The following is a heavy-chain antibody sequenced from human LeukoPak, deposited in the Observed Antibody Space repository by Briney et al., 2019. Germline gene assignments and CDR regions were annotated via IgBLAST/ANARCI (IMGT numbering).Heavy chain of an antibody. CDR3: ARMSGSYSRDDY. CDR1: GYIFTIYG. J-gene: IGHJ4*02. Sequence: ASVTVSFTASGYIFTIYGISWVRQAPGQGQEGMGWISAYNGNTNYAQKLQGRVTMTTDTSTSIAYMELRSLRSDDTAVYYCARMSGSYSRDDYWGQGTLVTVSS. V-gene: IGHV1-18*01. CDR2: ISAYNGNT. D-gene: IGHD1-26*01.